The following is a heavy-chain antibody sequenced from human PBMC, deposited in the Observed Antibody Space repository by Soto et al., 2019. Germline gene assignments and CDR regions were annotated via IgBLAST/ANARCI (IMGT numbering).Heavy chain of an antibody. CDR2: IYYSGST. V-gene: IGHV4-59*01. CDR3: ARGLATAVAGAC. Sequence: QVQLQESGPGLVKPSETLSLTCTVSGGSISTYYWSWVRQPPGKGLEWIGYIYYSGSTNYNPSLKSRVTISVDTSKNQFSLNLSYVTAADTAVYYCARGLATAVAGACWGQGTLVTVSS. D-gene: IGHD6-19*01. J-gene: IGHJ4*02. CDR1: GGSISTYY.